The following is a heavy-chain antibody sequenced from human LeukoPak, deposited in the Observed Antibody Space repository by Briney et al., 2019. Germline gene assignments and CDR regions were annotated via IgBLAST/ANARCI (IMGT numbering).Heavy chain of an antibody. CDR1: SGSISTGGYY. CDR2: LYYSGCT. Sequence: PSQTLSLTCTVSSGSISTGGYYWSWLRQPPGKSLERIGYLYYSGCTYYNPSLKTRVTISVDTSKNQFFLKLRSVTAADTSVSYCARVDSSRWYRDYWGQGTLVTVSS. J-gene: IGHJ4*02. V-gene: IGHV4-30-4*01. CDR3: ARVDSSRWYRDY. D-gene: IGHD6-13*01.